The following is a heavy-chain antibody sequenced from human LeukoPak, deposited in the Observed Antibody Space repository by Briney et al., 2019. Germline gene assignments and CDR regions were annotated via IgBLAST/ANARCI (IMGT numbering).Heavy chain of an antibody. CDR1: GGSISSSSYY. CDR2: IYTSGST. D-gene: IGHD6-13*01. J-gene: IGHJ5*02. Sequence: PSETLSLTCTVSGGSISSSSYYWGWLRQPPGKGLEWIGRIYTSGSTNYNPSLKSRVTMSVDTSKNQFSLKLSSVTAADTAVYYCARVEPGSSWSAYNWFDPWGQGTLVTVSS. V-gene: IGHV4-39*07. CDR3: ARVEPGSSWSAYNWFDP.